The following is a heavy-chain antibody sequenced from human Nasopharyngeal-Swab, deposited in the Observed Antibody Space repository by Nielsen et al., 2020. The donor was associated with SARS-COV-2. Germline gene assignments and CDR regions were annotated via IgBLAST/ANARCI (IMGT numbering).Heavy chain of an antibody. J-gene: IGHJ4*02. CDR3: ARVKDTAMVKFLDY. D-gene: IGHD5-18*01. CDR2: IDPSDSYT. Sequence: GESLKISCKGSGYSFTSYWISWVRQMPGEGLEWMGRIDPSDSYTNYSPSFQGHVTISADKSISTAYLQWSSLKASDTAMYYCARVKDTAMVKFLDYWGQGTLVTVSS. V-gene: IGHV5-10-1*01. CDR1: GYSFTSYW.